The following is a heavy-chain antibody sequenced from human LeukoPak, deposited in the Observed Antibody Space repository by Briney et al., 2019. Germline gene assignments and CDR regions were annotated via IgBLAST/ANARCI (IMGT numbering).Heavy chain of an antibody. CDR2: IIPIFGTA. Sequence: SVKVSCKASGGTFSGYAISWVRQAPGQGLEWMGGIIPIFGTANYAQKFQGRVTITADESTSTAYMELSSLRSEDTAVYYCAGCSSTSCPRGDYYYYYMDVWGKGTTVTISS. CDR1: GGTFSGYA. J-gene: IGHJ6*03. V-gene: IGHV1-69*13. CDR3: AGCSSTSCPRGDYYYYYMDV. D-gene: IGHD2-2*01.